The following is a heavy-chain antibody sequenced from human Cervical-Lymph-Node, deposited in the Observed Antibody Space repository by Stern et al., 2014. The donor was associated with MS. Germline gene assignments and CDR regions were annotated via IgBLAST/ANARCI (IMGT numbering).Heavy chain of an antibody. V-gene: IGHV3-30-3*01. CDR2: ISYDGSNY. Sequence: QMQLVQSGGGVVQPGRSLRLSCAASGFTLSSNAVHWVRQAPGKGLAWVAVISYDGSNYYYADSVKGRFTISRDNSKNTVYLQMNSLRPEDTAVYYCARVGGYCSSTSCYPDYWGQGTLVTVSS. J-gene: IGHJ4*02. CDR1: GFTLSSNA. CDR3: ARVGGYCSSTSCYPDY. D-gene: IGHD2-2*01.